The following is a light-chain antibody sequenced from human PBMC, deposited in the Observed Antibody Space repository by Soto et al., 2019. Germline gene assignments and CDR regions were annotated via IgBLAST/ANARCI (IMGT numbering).Light chain of an antibody. CDR2: DAS. Sequence: EVVMTQSPATLSVSPGERATVSCRASHSVGSLLAWYQQKPGQAPRLLIYDASNRATGIPARFSGSGSGTDFTLTISSLQSEDFAVYYCQQYNNWLTFGGGTKVDIK. V-gene: IGKV3D-15*01. CDR3: QQYNNWLT. CDR1: HSVGSL. J-gene: IGKJ4*01.